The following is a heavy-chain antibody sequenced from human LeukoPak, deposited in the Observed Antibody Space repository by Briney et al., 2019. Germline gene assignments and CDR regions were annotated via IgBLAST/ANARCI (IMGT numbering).Heavy chain of an antibody. CDR3: ARIPFHYYSLDV. Sequence: PSETLSLTCAVSSDSMTSDHWWSWVRQPPGKGLEWIGETFHRGSTNYNPSLKSRITMSLDKSKNQFSLTLSSVTAADTAVYYCARIPFHYYSLDVWGQGATVTVSS. J-gene: IGHJ6*02. D-gene: IGHD2-21*01. V-gene: IGHV4-4*02. CDR1: SDSMTSDHW. CDR2: TFHRGST.